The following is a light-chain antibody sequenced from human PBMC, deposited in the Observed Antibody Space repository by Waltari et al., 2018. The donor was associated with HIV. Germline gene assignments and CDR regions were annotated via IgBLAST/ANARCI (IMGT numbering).Light chain of an antibody. J-gene: IGLJ3*02. Sequence: QSALTPPRSVSGSPGTSVTISCTGTSSDVGWYNYVSWYQQHPGKAPKLMIYDVTKRPSGVPDRFSGSKSGNTASLTISGLQAEDEADYFCCSYAGGYTLVFGGGTKLTVL. CDR2: DVT. CDR1: SSDVGWYNY. CDR3: CSYAGGYTLV. V-gene: IGLV2-11*02.